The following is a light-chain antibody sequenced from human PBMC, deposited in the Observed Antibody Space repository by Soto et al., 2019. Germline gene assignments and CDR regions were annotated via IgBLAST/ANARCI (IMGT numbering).Light chain of an antibody. J-gene: IGLJ3*02. CDR2: EVA. CDR3: CSYATGGTLV. CDR1: STDIESYNF. V-gene: IGLV2-23*02. Sequence: QSALTQPASVSGSPGQSITIPCIGSSTDIESYNFVSWYQIHPGKAPKLIIFEVANRPSDVSLRFSGSKSGNTASLTISSLQAEDEADYHCCSYATGGTLVFGGETKVTVL.